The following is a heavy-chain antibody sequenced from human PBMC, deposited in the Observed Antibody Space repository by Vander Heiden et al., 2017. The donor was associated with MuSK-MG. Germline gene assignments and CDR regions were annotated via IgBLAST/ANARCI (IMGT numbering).Heavy chain of an antibody. CDR3: VRGDRRNY. D-gene: IGHD3-22*01. V-gene: IGHV3-21*01. Sequence: EVQLVESGGGLVERGGPLRLSWVASGFTFSVSTLNRVGQAPGKGLEWVSSISGSSSLKYYLGSVKGRFAISRDNAKNSVYLQMNSLRADDTGVYYCVRGDRRNYWGQGTMVNVSS. J-gene: IGHJ4*02. CDR1: GFTFSVST. CDR2: ISGSSSLK.